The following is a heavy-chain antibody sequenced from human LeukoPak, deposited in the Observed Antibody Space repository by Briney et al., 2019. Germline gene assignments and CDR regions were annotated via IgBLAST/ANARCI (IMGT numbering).Heavy chain of an antibody. J-gene: IGHJ4*02. D-gene: IGHD1-20*01. Sequence: GGSLRLSCAASGFTFSNYSMSWVRQAPGKGLEWVSIISGSGGTTYFADSVKGRFTISRDNSKNTLYLQMNSLRAEDTAVYYCAKKLSGTGGNYFDFWSQGTLVTVSS. CDR2: ISGSGGTT. CDR1: GFTFSNYS. V-gene: IGHV3-23*01. CDR3: AKKLSGTGGNYFDF.